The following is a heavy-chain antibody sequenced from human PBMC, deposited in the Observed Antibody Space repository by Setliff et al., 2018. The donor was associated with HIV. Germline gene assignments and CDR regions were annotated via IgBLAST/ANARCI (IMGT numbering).Heavy chain of an antibody. CDR2: IYYSGST. CDR3: ARVRAAANRPYYFDY. Sequence: SETLSLTCTVSGGSISSGDYYWSWIRQPPGKGLEWIGYIYYSGSTYYNPSLKSRVTISGDTSKNQFSLKLSSVTAADTAVYYCARVRAAANRPYYFDYWGQGTLVTVSS. D-gene: IGHD6-13*01. CDR1: GGSISSGDYY. V-gene: IGHV4-30-4*08. J-gene: IGHJ4*02.